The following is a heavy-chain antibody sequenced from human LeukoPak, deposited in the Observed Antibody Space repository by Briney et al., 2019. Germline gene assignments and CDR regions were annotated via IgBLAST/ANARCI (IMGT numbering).Heavy chain of an antibody. Sequence: GGSLRLSCAASRFTFSSYGMHWVRQAPGKGLEWVANIKQDGSEKYYVDSVKGRFTISRDNAKNSLYLQMNSLRAEDTAVYYCARVYDILTGYLYYFDYWGQGTLVTVSS. CDR1: RFTFSSYG. J-gene: IGHJ4*02. CDR2: IKQDGSEK. V-gene: IGHV3-7*03. D-gene: IGHD3-9*01. CDR3: ARVYDILTGYLYYFDY.